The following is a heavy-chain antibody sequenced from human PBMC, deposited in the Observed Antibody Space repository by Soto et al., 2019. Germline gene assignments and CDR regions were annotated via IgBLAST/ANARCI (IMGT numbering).Heavy chain of an antibody. CDR1: GGSFSGYY. V-gene: IGHV4-34*01. D-gene: IGHD6-6*01. CDR3: ARRVAARPMRFPYFDY. Sequence: QVQLQQWGAGLLKPSETLSLTCAVYGGSFSGYYWSWIRQPPGKGLEWIGEINHSGSTNYNPSLKSRVTISVETSKNQFSLKLSSVTAADTAVYYCARRVAARPMRFPYFDYWGQGTLVTVSS. CDR2: INHSGST. J-gene: IGHJ4*02.